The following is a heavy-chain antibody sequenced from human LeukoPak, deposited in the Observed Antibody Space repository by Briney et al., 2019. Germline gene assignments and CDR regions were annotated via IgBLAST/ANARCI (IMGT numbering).Heavy chain of an antibody. D-gene: IGHD6-13*01. Sequence: GGSLRLSCAASGFTVSFNYMSWVRQAPGKGLEWVSVIYSEGNTNYADSVKGRFTISRDKNTLYLQMNSLRVEDTAVYYCARAATDRVFDYWGPGTLVTVSS. CDR2: IYSEGNT. V-gene: IGHV3-66*01. CDR3: ARAATDRVFDY. J-gene: IGHJ4*02. CDR1: GFTVSFNY.